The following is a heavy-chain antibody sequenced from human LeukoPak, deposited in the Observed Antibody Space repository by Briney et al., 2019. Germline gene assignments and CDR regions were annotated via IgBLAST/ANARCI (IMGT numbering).Heavy chain of an antibody. Sequence: SETLSLTCTVSGGSISSYYWSWIRQPPGKGLEWIGYIYYSGSTNYNPSLKSRVTISVDTSKNQFSLKLSSVTAADTAVYYCARDSPLGPLWFDPWGQGTLVTVSS. CDR3: ARDSPLGPLWFDP. D-gene: IGHD1-26*01. J-gene: IGHJ5*02. CDR2: IYYSGST. V-gene: IGHV4-59*01. CDR1: GGSISSYY.